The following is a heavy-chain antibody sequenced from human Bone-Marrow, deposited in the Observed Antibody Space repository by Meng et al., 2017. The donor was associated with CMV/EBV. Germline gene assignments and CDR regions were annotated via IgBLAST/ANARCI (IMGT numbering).Heavy chain of an antibody. CDR2: IHYNGST. CDR3: ARSSSPLAGALEF. D-gene: IGHD6-19*01. CDR1: GGSVSGFY. J-gene: IGHJ4*02. Sequence: QVQLQQWGPGLVKPSETLSLTCAVSGGSVSGFYWNWIRQPPGKGLEWIGYIHYNGSTNHNPSLKSRVTISVDTSNNQFSLKLSSVAAADTAVFYCARSSSPLAGALEFWGQGTLVTVSS. V-gene: IGHV4-59*02.